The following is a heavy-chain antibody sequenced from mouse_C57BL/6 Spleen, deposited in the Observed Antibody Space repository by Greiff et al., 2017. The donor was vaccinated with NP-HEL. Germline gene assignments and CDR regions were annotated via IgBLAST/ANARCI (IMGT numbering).Heavy chain of an antibody. CDR2: ISSGSSTI. CDR3: ARPGYYGSSYGYAMDY. D-gene: IGHD1-1*01. Sequence: EVQGVESGGGLVKPGGSLKLSCAASGFTFSDYGMHWVRQAPEKGLEWVAYISSGSSTIYYADTVKGRFTISRDNAKNTLFLQMTRLRSEDTAMYYFARPGYYGSSYGYAMDYWGQGTSVTVSS. J-gene: IGHJ4*01. V-gene: IGHV5-17*01. CDR1: GFTFSDYG.